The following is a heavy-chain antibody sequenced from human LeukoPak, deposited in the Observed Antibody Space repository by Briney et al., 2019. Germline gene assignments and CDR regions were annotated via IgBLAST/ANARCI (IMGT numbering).Heavy chain of an antibody. V-gene: IGHV3-48*02. J-gene: IGHJ5*02. CDR2: ISSSSSNM. CDR3: AREGYCSGGTCGFFDP. CDR1: GFTFSSYS. D-gene: IGHD2-15*01. Sequence: GGSLRLSCAASGFTFSSYSMNWVRQAPGKGLEWVSYISSSSSNMYYADSVKGRFTISRDNGKSSLYLQMNSLRDEDTAVYYCAREGYCSGGTCGFFDPWGQGTLVTVSS.